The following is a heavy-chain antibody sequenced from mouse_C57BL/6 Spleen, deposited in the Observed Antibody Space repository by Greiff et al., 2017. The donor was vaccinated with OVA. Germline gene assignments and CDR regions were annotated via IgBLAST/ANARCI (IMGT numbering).Heavy chain of an antibody. Sequence: EVQRVESGPELVKPGASVKISCKASGYSFTGYYMNWVKQSPEKSLEWIGEINPSTGGTTYNQKFKAKATLTVDKSSSTAYMQLKSLTSEDSAVYYCARDYDYDGRGMDYWGQGTSVTVSS. CDR3: ARDYDYDGRGMDY. CDR1: GYSFTGYY. J-gene: IGHJ4*01. CDR2: INPSTGGT. D-gene: IGHD2-4*01. V-gene: IGHV1-42*01.